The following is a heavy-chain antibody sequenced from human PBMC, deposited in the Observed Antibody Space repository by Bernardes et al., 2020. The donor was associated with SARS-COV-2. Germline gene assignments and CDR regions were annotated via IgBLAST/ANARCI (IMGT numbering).Heavy chain of an antibody. CDR3: ARVKSPLFGAWGVGAFDI. CDR2: ISSSSSYI. Sequence: GGSLRLSCAASGFTFSSYSMNWVRQAPGKGLEWVSSISSSSSYIYYADSVKGRFTISRDNAKNSLYLQMNSLRAEDTAVYYCARVKSPLFGAWGVGAFDIWGQGTMVTVSS. J-gene: IGHJ3*02. D-gene: IGHD3-3*01. CDR1: GFTFSSYS. V-gene: IGHV3-21*01.